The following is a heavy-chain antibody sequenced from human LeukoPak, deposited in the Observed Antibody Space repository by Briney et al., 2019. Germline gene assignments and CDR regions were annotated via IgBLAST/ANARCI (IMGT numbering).Heavy chain of an antibody. J-gene: IGHJ4*02. Sequence: GGSPRLSCAASGFTFSSYTMNWVRQAPGKGLEWLSSISSSRSYIYYADSVKGRFTISRDNTMNSLFLQMNSLRAEDTAVYYCAPALSLYDYIYFDYWGQGTLVTVSS. CDR2: ISSSRSYI. CDR1: GFTFSSYT. V-gene: IGHV3-21*01. CDR3: APALSLYDYIYFDY. D-gene: IGHD5-12*01.